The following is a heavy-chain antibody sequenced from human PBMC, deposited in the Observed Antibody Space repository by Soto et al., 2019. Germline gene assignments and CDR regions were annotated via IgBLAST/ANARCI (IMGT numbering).Heavy chain of an antibody. Sequence: SETLSLTCTVSGGSINSYYWSWIRQPPGKGLEWIGYIYHSGTTTYNPSLRSRVTISVDTSKNQFSLKLNSVTAADTAVYYCARDLGSGWPFDFWGQGTLVTVSS. CDR3: ARDLGSGWPFDF. CDR1: GGSINSYY. CDR2: IYHSGTT. V-gene: IGHV4-59*01. D-gene: IGHD6-19*01. J-gene: IGHJ4*02.